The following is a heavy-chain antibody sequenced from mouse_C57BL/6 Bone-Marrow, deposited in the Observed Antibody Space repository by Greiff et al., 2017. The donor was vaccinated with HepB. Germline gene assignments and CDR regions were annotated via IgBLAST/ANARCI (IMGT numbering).Heavy chain of an antibody. J-gene: IGHJ1*03. Sequence: QAQLQQPGAELVRPGSSVKLSCKASGYTFTSYWMDWVKQRPGQGLEWIGNIYPSDSETHYNQKFKDKATLTVDKSSSTAYMQLSSLTSEDSAVYYCARNPIYYYGSSFYWYFDVWGTGTTVTVSS. CDR2: IYPSDSET. CDR1: GYTFTSYW. D-gene: IGHD1-1*01. CDR3: ARNPIYYYGSSFYWYFDV. V-gene: IGHV1-61*01.